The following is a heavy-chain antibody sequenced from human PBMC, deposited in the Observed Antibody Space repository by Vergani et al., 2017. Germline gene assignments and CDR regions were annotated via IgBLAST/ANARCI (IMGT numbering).Heavy chain of an antibody. D-gene: IGHD3-22*01. J-gene: IGHJ4*02. V-gene: IGHV3-48*01. CDR1: GFDFSSYI. CDR3: ARLAYDTTPYLQGGYDC. CDR2: VSTGTKSQ. Sequence: QLVESGGGWVQPGGSLRLSCVVSGFDFSSYIMNWVRQAPGKGLEWVSFVSTGTKSQSYAESVKGRFTISRDSAKNMLYLQMNSLRAEDTAVYYCARLAYDTTPYLQGGYDCWGQGTLVSVSS.